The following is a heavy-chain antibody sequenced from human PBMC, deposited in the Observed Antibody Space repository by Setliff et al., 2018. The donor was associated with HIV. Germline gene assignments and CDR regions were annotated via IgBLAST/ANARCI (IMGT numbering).Heavy chain of an antibody. CDR3: ARVGASGVASSMDYYYYMDV. CDR2: IFASGST. D-gene: IGHD2-2*01. CDR1: GGSFSSYH. V-gene: IGHV4-4*07. J-gene: IGHJ6*03. Sequence: PSETLSLTCTVSGGSFSSYHWSWIRHPAGKGLEWIGHIFASGSTKYNPSLESRVTMSVDTSRTQFSLKLRSVTAADTAVYYCARVGASGVASSMDYYYYMDVWGKGTTVTVSS.